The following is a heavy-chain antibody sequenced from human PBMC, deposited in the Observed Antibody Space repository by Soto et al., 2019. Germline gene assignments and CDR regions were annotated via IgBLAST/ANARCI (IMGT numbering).Heavy chain of an antibody. V-gene: IGHV4-4*07. CDR1: GGSISNYY. D-gene: IGHD3-3*01. Sequence: SETLSLTCTVSGGSISNYYCNWIRQPAGKGLEWIGRIDTSGSTNYNPSLKSRVTTSVDTSKQEFSLKLSSVTAADTALYYCARGGQDFWSGPFDYWGRGALVTVSS. CDR3: ARGGQDFWSGPFDY. J-gene: IGHJ4*02. CDR2: IDTSGST.